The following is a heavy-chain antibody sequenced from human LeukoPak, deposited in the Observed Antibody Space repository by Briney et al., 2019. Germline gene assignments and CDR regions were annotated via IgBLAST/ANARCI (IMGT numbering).Heavy chain of an antibody. J-gene: IGHJ3*02. CDR3: ARFLINYYDNSYDAFDI. D-gene: IGHD3-22*01. V-gene: IGHV4-39*07. CDR1: GGSISSSSYY. Sequence: SETLSLTCTVSGGSISSSSYYWGWIRQPPGKGLEWIGSIYYSGSTYYNPSLKSRVTISVDTSKNQFSLKLSSVTAADTAVYYCARFLINYYDNSYDAFDIWGQGTMVTVSS. CDR2: IYYSGST.